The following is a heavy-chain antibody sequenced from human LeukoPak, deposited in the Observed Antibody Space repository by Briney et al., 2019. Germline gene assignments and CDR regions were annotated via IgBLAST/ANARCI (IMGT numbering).Heavy chain of an antibody. CDR2: IKQDGSEK. Sequence: GSLRLSCAASGFTFSSYWMSWVRQAPGEGLEWVATIKQDGSEKYYVDSVKGRFTISRDNAKNSLYLQMNSLRAEDTAVYYCARDSSGYSEFDYWGQGTLVTVSS. V-gene: IGHV3-7*01. D-gene: IGHD3-22*01. J-gene: IGHJ4*02. CDR1: GFTFSSYW. CDR3: ARDSSGYSEFDY.